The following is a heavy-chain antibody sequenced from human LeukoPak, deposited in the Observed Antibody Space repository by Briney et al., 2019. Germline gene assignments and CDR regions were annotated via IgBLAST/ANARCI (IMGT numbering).Heavy chain of an antibody. V-gene: IGHV3-33*01. J-gene: IGHJ4*02. CDR3: ARAVGPFDY. D-gene: IGHD3/OR15-3a*01. CDR1: GFTFSTYG. Sequence: GGSLRLSCAASGFTFSTYGMHWVRQAPGKGLEWVAVIWYDGSNKYYADSVKGRFTISRDNSGNMLYLQMNGLRAEDTAVYYCARAVGPFDYWGQGTLVTVSS. CDR2: IWYDGSNK.